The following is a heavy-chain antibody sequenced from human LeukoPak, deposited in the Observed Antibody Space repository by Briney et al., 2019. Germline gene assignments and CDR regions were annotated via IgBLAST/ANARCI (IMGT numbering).Heavy chain of an antibody. D-gene: IGHD3-9*01. CDR1: GGSFSGYY. Sequence: PSETLSLTCAVYGGSFSGYYWSWIRQPPGKGLEWIGEINHSGSTNYNPSLKSRVTISVDTSKNQFSLKLSSVTAADTAVYYCARGFLTGYYSTPNGFDIWGQGTMVTVSS. CDR2: INHSGST. J-gene: IGHJ3*02. V-gene: IGHV4-34*01. CDR3: ARGFLTGYYSTPNGFDI.